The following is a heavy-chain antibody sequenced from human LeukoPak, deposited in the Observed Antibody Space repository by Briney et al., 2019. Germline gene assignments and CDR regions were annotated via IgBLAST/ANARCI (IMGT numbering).Heavy chain of an antibody. CDR1: GGTFSSYA. CDR2: IIPILGIA. CDR3: ARERRYYEPSGLRDY. D-gene: IGHD3-3*01. J-gene: IGHJ4*02. Sequence: SVKVSCKASGGTFSSYAISWVRQAPGQGLEWMGRIIPILGIANYAQKFQGRVTITADKSTSTAYMELSSLRSEDTAVYYCARERRYYEPSGLRDYWGQGTLVTVSS. V-gene: IGHV1-69*04.